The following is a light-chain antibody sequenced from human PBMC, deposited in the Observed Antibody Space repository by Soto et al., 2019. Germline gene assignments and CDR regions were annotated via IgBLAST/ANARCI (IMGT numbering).Light chain of an antibody. CDR2: EVS. CDR3: SSYAGYTTVV. CDR1: SSDVGGYNY. J-gene: IGLJ2*01. Sequence: QSVLTQPPSASGSPGQSVTISCTGTSSDVGGYNYVSWYQQHPGRAPKLMIYEVSKRPSGVPDRFSGSKSGNTASLTVSGLQAEDEDDYYWSSYAGYTTVVFGGGTKLTVL. V-gene: IGLV2-8*01.